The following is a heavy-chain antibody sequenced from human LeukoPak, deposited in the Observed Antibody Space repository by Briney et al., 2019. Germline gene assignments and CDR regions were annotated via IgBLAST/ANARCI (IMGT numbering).Heavy chain of an antibody. Sequence: GGSLRLSCAASGFTFSSYAMSWVRQAPGKGLEWVSAISGSGGSTYYADSVKGRFTISRDNSKNTLYLQMNSLSAEDTAVYYCAKDRTSGSYRYFDYWGQGTLVTVSS. CDR1: GFTFSSYA. CDR2: ISGSGGST. V-gene: IGHV3-23*01. J-gene: IGHJ4*02. D-gene: IGHD1-26*01. CDR3: AKDRTSGSYRYFDY.